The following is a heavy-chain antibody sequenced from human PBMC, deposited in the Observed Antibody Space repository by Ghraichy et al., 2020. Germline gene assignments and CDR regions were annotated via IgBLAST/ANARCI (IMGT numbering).Heavy chain of an antibody. J-gene: IGHJ4*01. Sequence: TLSLTCAVYSGSFSGYYWSWIRQPPGKGLEWIGEINDNGSTNYKPSLKSRVTISVDTSKNQFSLKLNSVTAADTAVYYCARAGYGDYQGNFDFWGHGTLVTVSS. V-gene: IGHV4-34*01. CDR3: ARAGYGDYQGNFDF. CDR1: SGSFSGYY. CDR2: INDNGST. D-gene: IGHD4-17*01.